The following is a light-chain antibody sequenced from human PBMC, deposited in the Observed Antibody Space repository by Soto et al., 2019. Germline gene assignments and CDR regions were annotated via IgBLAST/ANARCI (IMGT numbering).Light chain of an antibody. J-gene: IGKJ1*01. Sequence: DIQMTQSASTLSASFGDRVVITWRASQSISKWLAWYQQKQGRAPNFLIYDASTLESGVPSRFSGSGYGTEFNLTITNLQTDDFATFYCQQYSTFPRTVGQGTKVDIK. CDR1: QSISKW. CDR2: DAS. V-gene: IGKV1-5*01. CDR3: QQYSTFPRT.